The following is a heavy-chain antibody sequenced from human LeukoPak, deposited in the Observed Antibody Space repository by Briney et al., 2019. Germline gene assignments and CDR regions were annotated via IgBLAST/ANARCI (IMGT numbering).Heavy chain of an antibody. CDR1: GGSISSYY. J-gene: IGHJ5*02. CDR2: IYYSGST. V-gene: IGHV4-59*01. D-gene: IGHD2-2*01. CDR3: ARLEVVPAARAPYWFDP. Sequence: SETLSLTCTVSGGSISSYYWSWIRQPPGKGLEWIGYIYYSGSTNYKPSLKSRVTISVDTSKNQFSLKLSSVTAADTAVYYCARLEVVPAARAPYWFDPWGQGTLVTVSS.